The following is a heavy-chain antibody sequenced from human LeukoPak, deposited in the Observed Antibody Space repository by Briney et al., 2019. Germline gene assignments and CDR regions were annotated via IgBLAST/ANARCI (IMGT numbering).Heavy chain of an antibody. J-gene: IGHJ4*02. CDR3: AAQLELEGRFDY. V-gene: IGHV3-15*01. CDR1: GFTFSNAW. Sequence: NTGGSLRLSCAASGFTFSNAWMSWVRQAPGKGLEWVGRIKSKTDGGTTDYAAPVKGRFTISRDDSKNTVYLQMNSLKTEDTAVYYCAAQLELEGRFDYWGQGTLVSVSS. D-gene: IGHD1-1*01. CDR2: IKSKTDGGTT.